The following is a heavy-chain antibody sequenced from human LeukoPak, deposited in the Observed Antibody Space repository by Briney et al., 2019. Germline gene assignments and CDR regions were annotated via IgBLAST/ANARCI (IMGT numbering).Heavy chain of an antibody. CDR3: ARAAGGNYAFDI. V-gene: IGHV4-34*01. CDR1: GGSFSGYH. J-gene: IGHJ3*02. D-gene: IGHD4-23*01. Sequence: SETLSLTCAVYGGSFSGYHWSWIRQPPGKGLEWIGEINHSGSTNYNPSLKSRVTISVDTSKNQFSLKLSSVTAADTAVYYCARAAGGNYAFDIWGQGTMVTVSS. CDR2: INHSGST.